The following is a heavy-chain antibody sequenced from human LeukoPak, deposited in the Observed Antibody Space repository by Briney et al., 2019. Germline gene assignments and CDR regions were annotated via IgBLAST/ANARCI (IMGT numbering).Heavy chain of an antibody. CDR1: GGSISSGGYY. D-gene: IGHD3-22*01. Sequence: SETLSLTCTVSGGSISSGGYYWSWIRQHPGKGLEWIGYIYYSGSTYYNPSLKSRVTISVDTSKNQFSLKLSSVTAADTAVYYCARGDAHVYYYDSSGIDYWGQGTLVTVSS. CDR3: ARGDAHVYYYDSSGIDY. J-gene: IGHJ4*02. CDR2: IYYSGST. V-gene: IGHV4-31*03.